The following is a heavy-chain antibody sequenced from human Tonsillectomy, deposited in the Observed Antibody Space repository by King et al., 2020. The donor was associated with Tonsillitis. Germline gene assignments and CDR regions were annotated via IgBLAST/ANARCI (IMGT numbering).Heavy chain of an antibody. Sequence: QFQLVQSGAEVKKPGASVKVSCKASGYTFAGYYMYWVRQAPGQGLEWMGWINPHSGGTNSAQKFQGRVTMTRDTSISTAYMELSGLRSDDTAVYYCARKMAVADPVMDYWGQGTLVTVSS. CDR1: GYTFAGYY. V-gene: IGHV1-2*02. D-gene: IGHD6-19*01. J-gene: IGHJ4*02. CDR3: ARKMAVADPVMDY. CDR2: INPHSGGT.